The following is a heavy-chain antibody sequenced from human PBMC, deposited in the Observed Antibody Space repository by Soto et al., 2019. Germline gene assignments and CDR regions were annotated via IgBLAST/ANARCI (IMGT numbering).Heavy chain of an antibody. J-gene: IGHJ5*02. CDR2: ISAYNGNT. CDR1: GYTFTSYG. D-gene: IGHD1-26*01. V-gene: IGHV1-18*04. CDR3: ARDLFDSGSYPDNWFDP. Sequence: ASVKVSCKASGYTFTSYGISWVRQAPGQGLEWMGWISAYNGNTNYAQKLQGRVTMTTDTSTSTAYMELRSLRSDDTAVYYCARDLFDSGSYPDNWFDPWCQGTLVTVSS.